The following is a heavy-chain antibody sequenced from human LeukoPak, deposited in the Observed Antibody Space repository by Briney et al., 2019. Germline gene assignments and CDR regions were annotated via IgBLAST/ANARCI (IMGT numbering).Heavy chain of an antibody. V-gene: IGHV3-64D*06. Sequence: PGGSLRLSCSASGFTFSGHFMHWVRQAPGKGLECVSSISVNGDKTLYAESVKGRFTISRDNSKNTLYLQLSSLRLEDTAIYYCLKGLTGTWSFDHWGQGTLLTVSS. D-gene: IGHD7-27*01. CDR1: GFTFSGHF. J-gene: IGHJ4*02. CDR2: ISVNGDKT. CDR3: LKGLTGTWSFDH.